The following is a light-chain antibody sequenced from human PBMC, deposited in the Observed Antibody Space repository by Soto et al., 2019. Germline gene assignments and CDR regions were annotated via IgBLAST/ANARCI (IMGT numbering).Light chain of an antibody. Sequence: QSALTQPASVSGSPGQSITISCTGTNSDVGGYNYVSWYQQHPGTAPELMIYDVSHRPSGVSNRFSGSKSDNTASLTISGLQAEDEADYYCSSYTSISTLYVFGTGTKVTVL. J-gene: IGLJ1*01. CDR1: NSDVGGYNY. V-gene: IGLV2-14*01. CDR2: DVS. CDR3: SSYTSISTLYV.